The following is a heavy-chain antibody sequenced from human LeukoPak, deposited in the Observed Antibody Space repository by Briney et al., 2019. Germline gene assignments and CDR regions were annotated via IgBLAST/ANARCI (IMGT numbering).Heavy chain of an antibody. Sequence: GFLRLSCAASGFTFSSYAMSWVRQAPGKGLEWVSAISGSGGSTYYADSVKGRFTISRDNSKNTLYLQMNSLRAEDTAVYYCATAYDSSGYYLGRTGNYFDYWGQGTLVTVSS. V-gene: IGHV3-23*01. J-gene: IGHJ4*02. D-gene: IGHD3-22*01. CDR3: ATAYDSSGYYLGRTGNYFDY. CDR1: GFTFSSYA. CDR2: ISGSGGST.